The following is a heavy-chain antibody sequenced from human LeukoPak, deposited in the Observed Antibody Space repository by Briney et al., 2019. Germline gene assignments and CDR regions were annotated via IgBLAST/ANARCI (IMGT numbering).Heavy chain of an antibody. CDR3: ARQLGGSGSY. D-gene: IGHD3-10*01. CDR1: GFTFNSYW. J-gene: IGHJ4*02. V-gene: IGHV3-7*01. Sequence: GSLRLSCAASGFTFNSYWMHWVRQAPGKGLEWVANIKQDGSEKYYVDSVKGRFTISRDNAKNSVYLQMNSLRAEDTVVYYCARQLGGSGSYWGQGTLVTVSS. CDR2: IKQDGSEK.